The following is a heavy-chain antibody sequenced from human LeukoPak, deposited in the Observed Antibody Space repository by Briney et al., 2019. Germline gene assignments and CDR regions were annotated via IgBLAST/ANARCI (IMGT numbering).Heavy chain of an antibody. D-gene: IGHD2-8*01. CDR1: GFTFDDYG. CDR3: TRLGYCTNDVCPN. Sequence: GGSLRLSCAASGFTFDDYGMSWVRQAPGKGLEWVSGINWNGGSTGYADSVKGRFTISRDNAKNSLYLQMNSLRAEDTAVYYCTRLGYCTNDVCPNWGQGTLVTVSS. J-gene: IGHJ4*02. V-gene: IGHV3-20*04. CDR2: INWNGGST.